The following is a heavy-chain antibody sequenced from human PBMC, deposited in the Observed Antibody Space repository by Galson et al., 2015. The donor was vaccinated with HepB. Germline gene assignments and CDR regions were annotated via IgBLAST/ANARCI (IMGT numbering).Heavy chain of an antibody. D-gene: IGHD2-15*01. V-gene: IGHV3-48*01. CDR1: GFTLSSYS. CDR2: ISSKSLSI. Sequence: LRLSCAASGFTLSSYSMNWVRQAPGKAPEWVSYISSKSLSIYYADSVKGRFTISRDNAKNSLYLQMNSLRAEDTAVYYCARGLGGFVLYYLDYWVQGTLVTVS. J-gene: IGHJ4*02. CDR3: ARGLGGFVLYYLDY.